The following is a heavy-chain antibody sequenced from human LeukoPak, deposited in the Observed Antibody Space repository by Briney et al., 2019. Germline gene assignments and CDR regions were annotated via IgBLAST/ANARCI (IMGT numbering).Heavy chain of an antibody. CDR2: INHSGST. CDR3: ARQSGWFYH. V-gene: IGHV4-34*01. CDR1: GGSFSGYY. Sequence: SETLSLTCAVYGGSFSGYYWSWIRQPPGKGLEWIGEINHSGSTNYNPSLKSRLTISIDMSKIQFSLKLSSVTAADTAVYYCARQSGWFYHWGQGTLVTVSS. D-gene: IGHD1-26*01. J-gene: IGHJ5*02.